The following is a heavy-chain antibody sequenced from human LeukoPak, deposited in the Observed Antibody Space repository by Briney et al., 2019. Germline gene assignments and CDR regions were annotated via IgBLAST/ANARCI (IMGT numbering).Heavy chain of an antibody. D-gene: IGHD2-2*01. V-gene: IGHV3-48*01. Sequence: QPGGSLRLSCAASGFTFSSYTMNWVRQAPGKGLEWVSYISSSSSSVYYADSVKGRFTISRDNSKNTLYLQMNSLRAEDTAVYYCAKDPGSPYYSSTSCYEGFDYFGYWGQGTLVTVSS. CDR2: ISSSSSSV. J-gene: IGHJ4*02. CDR3: AKDPGSPYYSSTSCYEGFDYFGY. CDR1: GFTFSSYT.